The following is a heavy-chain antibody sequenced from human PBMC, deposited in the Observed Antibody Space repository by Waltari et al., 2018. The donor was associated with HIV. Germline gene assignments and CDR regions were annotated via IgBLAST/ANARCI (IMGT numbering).Heavy chain of an antibody. CDR2: IYHTGVT. Sequence: VKPSDILALNCTVSGASMKSRGNYWGWVRQSPATGLEWIGSIYHTGVTFNNPSLKSRIVMSLDASRGQFFLRLRSLTAADTGVYYCGGQGGDQGELLRDWGPGTPVDVST. D-gene: IGHD2-21*02. V-gene: IGHV4-39*01. CDR3: GGQGGDQGELLRD. J-gene: IGHJ4*03. CDR1: GASMKSRGNY.